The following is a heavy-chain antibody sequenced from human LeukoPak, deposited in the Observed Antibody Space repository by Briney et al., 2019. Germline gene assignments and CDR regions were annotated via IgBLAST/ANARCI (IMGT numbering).Heavy chain of an antibody. J-gene: IGHJ6*02. CDR2: MNPNSGNT. CDR3: ARGLRVGATNYYYYGMDV. CDR1: GYTFTSYD. D-gene: IGHD1-26*01. Sequence: ASVKVPCKASGYTFTSYDINWVRQATGQGLEWMGWMNPNSGNTGYAQKFQGRVTMTRNTSISTAYMELSSLRSEDTAVYYCARGLRVGATNYYYYGMDVWGQGTTVTVSS. V-gene: IGHV1-8*01.